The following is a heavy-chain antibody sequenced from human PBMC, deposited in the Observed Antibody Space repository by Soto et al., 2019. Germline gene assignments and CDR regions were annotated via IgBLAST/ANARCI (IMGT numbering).Heavy chain of an antibody. V-gene: IGHV4-61*01. Sequence: SETLSLTCTVSGVSVSSGSFYWAWIRQPPGKGLEWIGFGSYSGTTNYKPSLKSRVTISVDTSRNQISLKVSSLTAADTAVYYCARGATVTQFDYWGRGTLVTVS. CDR2: GSYSGTT. CDR3: ARGATVTQFDY. CDR1: GVSVSSGSFY. D-gene: IGHD4-17*01. J-gene: IGHJ4*02.